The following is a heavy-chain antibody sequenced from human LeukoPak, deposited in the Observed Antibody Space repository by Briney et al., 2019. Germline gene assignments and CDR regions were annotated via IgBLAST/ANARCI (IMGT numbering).Heavy chain of an antibody. CDR2: IKSDGSGI. CDR3: TSGSYYNDY. D-gene: IGHD3-10*01. V-gene: IGHV3-74*01. J-gene: IGHJ4*02. CDR1: GXTFSSYW. Sequence: GGSLRLSCTASGXTFSSYWMHWIRQAPGKGRVWVSHIKSDGSGINYADSVKGRFTISRDNAKNTLYLQMNSLRAEDTAVYYCTSGSYYNDYWGQGTLVTVSS.